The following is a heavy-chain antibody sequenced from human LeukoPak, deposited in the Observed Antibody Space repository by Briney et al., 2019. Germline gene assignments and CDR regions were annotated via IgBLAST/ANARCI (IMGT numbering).Heavy chain of an antibody. CDR1: GGSISSYY. CDR2: IYTSGST. J-gene: IGHJ3*02. CDR3: ARGYSSSWFDAFDI. V-gene: IGHV4-4*07. Sequence: RPSETLSLTCTVSGGSISSYYWSWIRQPAGKGLEWIGRIYTSGSTNYNPSLKSRVTMSVDTSKNQFSLKLSSVTAADTAVYYCARGYSSSWFDAFDIWGQGTMVTASS. D-gene: IGHD6-13*01.